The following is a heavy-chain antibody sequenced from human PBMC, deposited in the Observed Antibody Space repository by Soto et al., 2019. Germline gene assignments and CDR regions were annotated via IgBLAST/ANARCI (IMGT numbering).Heavy chain of an antibody. CDR1: VFTFSSYW. J-gene: IGHJ5*02. Sequence: GALRLSCAASVFTFSSYWMHWVRQAPGKGLVWVSRINSDGSSTSYADSVKGRFTISRDNAKNTLYLQMNSLRAEDTAVYYCARELTSFRPPRFDPWGQGTLVTVSS. D-gene: IGHD3-10*01. CDR3: ARELTSFRPPRFDP. V-gene: IGHV3-74*01. CDR2: INSDGSST.